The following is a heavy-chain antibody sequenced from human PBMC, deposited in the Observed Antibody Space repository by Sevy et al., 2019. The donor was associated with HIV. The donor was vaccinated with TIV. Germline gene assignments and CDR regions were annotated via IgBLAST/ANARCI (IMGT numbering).Heavy chain of an antibody. Sequence: GGSLRLSCAASGFTFSNYGMHWVRQVPGKGLEWVTFIRYDGSDKYYAASVKGRFTISRDDSKNTSYLQMDSLGAGDTAIDYCAKDLAGPGRRYFDYWGQGTLVTVSS. CDR1: GFTFSNYG. J-gene: IGHJ4*02. CDR2: IRYDGSDK. D-gene: IGHD6-13*01. CDR3: AKDLAGPGRRYFDY. V-gene: IGHV3-30*02.